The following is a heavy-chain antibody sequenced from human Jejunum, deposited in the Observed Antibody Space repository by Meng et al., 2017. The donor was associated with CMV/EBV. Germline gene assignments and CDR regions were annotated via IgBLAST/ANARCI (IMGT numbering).Heavy chain of an antibody. CDR3: ARGGSYSPDY. Sequence: SCAASGFTFSTYPMNWVRQAPGKGLEWVSYISSGSGTIYYADSVRGRFTVSRDNAKTSLYLQMNSLRAEDTAVYYCARGGSYSPDYWGQGTLVTVSS. CDR2: ISSGSGTI. D-gene: IGHD1-26*01. J-gene: IGHJ4*02. V-gene: IGHV3-48*04. CDR1: GFTFSTYP.